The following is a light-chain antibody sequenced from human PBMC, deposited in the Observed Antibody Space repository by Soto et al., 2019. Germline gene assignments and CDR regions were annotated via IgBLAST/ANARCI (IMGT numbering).Light chain of an antibody. CDR2: DVT. Sequence: QSALTQPRSVSGSPGQSVTISCTGTISDVAGYNYVSWYQHHPGKAPKLLISDVTKRPSWVPDRFAGSKSGSTASLTISELQAEDEAYYYCSSYAGSNNLVFGGGTKVTVL. J-gene: IGLJ2*01. CDR1: ISDVAGYNY. V-gene: IGLV2-11*01. CDR3: SSYAGSNNLV.